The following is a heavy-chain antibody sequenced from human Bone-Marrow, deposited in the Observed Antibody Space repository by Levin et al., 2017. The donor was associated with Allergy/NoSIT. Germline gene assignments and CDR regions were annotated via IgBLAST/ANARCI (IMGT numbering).Heavy chain of an antibody. J-gene: IGHJ1*01. CDR1: GYTFTGYY. V-gene: IGHV1-2*06. CDR2: INPNSGGT. Sequence: ASVKVSCKASGYTFTGYYMHWVRQAPGQGLEWMGRINPNSGGTNYAQKFQGRVTMTRDTSISTAYMELSRLRSDDTAVYYCARDLGAVAAKGEYFQHWGQGTLVTVSS. CDR3: ARDLGAVAAKGEYFQH. D-gene: IGHD6-19*01.